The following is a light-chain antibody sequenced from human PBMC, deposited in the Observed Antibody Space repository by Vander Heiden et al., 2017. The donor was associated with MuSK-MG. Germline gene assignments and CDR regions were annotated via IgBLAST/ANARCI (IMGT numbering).Light chain of an antibody. V-gene: IGKV4-1*01. Sequence: DIVLTQSPDSLAVSLCEGASIPCKYSQSDLNRSNNRNALAWYQQTPGQPPKLLIYWASTRESGVPARFSGSESGTDSTLTISSLQAEDVAVYYCQQYYTTLTFGPGTKVEIK. J-gene: IGKJ3*01. CDR2: WAS. CDR3: QQYYTTLT. CDR1: QSDLNRSNNRNA.